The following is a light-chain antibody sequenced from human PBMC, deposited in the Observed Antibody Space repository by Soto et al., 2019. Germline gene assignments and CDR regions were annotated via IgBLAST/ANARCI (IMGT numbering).Light chain of an antibody. CDR3: ETWDSNTRV. V-gene: IGLV4-60*02. J-gene: IGLJ2*01. Sequence: QLVLTQSSSASASPGSSVKLTCTLSSGHSSYIIACHQQQPGKAPRLLMKLDGSRSYNKGSVVPARFSGSSSGADRYLTISNLQFEDEADYYCETWDSNTRVFGGGLKL. CDR2: LDGSRSY. CDR1: SGHSSYI.